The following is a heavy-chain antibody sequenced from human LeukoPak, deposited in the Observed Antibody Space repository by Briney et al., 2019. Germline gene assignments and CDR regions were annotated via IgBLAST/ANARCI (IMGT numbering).Heavy chain of an antibody. CDR3: AKGGYYDYYMDV. J-gene: IGHJ6*03. CDR1: GFTFSSYG. V-gene: IGHV3-30*02. CDR2: IRYDGSNK. Sequence: GGSLRLSCAASGFTFSSYGMHWVRQAPGKGLEWVAFIRYDGSNKYYADSVKGRFTISRDNSKNTLYLQMNSLRAEDTAVYYCAKGGYYDYYMDVWGKGTTVTISS.